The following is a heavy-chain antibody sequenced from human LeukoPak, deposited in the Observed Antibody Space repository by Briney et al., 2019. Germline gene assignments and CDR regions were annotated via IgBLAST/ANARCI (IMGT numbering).Heavy chain of an antibody. D-gene: IGHD4-11*01. Sequence: SETLSLTCTVSGGPISSSSYYWGWIRQPPGEGLEWIGSIYHSGRSTYYNPSLKSRVTISVDTSKNEFSLKLSSVTAADTAVYYCAIMSTVWNTDAFDIWGQGTMVTVSS. CDR2: IYHSGRST. V-gene: IGHV4-39*01. J-gene: IGHJ3*02. CDR3: AIMSTVWNTDAFDI. CDR1: GGPISSSSYY.